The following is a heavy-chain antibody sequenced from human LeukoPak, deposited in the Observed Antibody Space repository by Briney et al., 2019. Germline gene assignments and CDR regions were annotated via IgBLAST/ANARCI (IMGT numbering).Heavy chain of an antibody. CDR1: GGSISSSNW. V-gene: IGHV4-4*02. D-gene: IGHD3-10*01. CDR3: ARVRVRAFDY. J-gene: IGHJ4*02. CDR2: IYHSGST. Sequence: PSETLSLTCAVSGGSISSSNWWSWVRQPPGKGLEWIGEIYHSGSTNYNPSLKSRVTISVEKSKNQFSLKLSSVTAADTAVYYCARVRVRAFDYWGQGTLVTVSS.